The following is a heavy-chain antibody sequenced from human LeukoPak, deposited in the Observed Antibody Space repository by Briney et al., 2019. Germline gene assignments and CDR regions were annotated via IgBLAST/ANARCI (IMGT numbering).Heavy chain of an antibody. D-gene: IGHD3-22*01. J-gene: IGHJ4*02. CDR1: GFTFSSYG. CDR2: ISYDGSNK. CDR3: AKEMNYYDSSGYYSPVDY. Sequence: GGSLRLSCAASGFTFSSYGMHWVRQAPGKGLEWVAVISYDGSNKYYADSVKGRFTISRDNSKNTLYLQMNSLRAEDTAVYYCAKEMNYYDSSGYYSPVDYWGQGTLVTVSS. V-gene: IGHV3-30*18.